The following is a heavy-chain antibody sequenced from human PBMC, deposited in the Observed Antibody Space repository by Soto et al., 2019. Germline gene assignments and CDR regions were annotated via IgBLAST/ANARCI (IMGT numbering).Heavy chain of an antibody. CDR1: GANVSSNRGA. Sequence: TVSRTGVISGANVSSNRGAWHWIKQSPSRGLEWLGRTSCRSRSYNNYAVSVRSRISIKSDTTRNLFALQVKLVSPDDTAVYSCSSIPRYYDNDSGVDVWGQRITVTVSS. V-gene: IGHV6-1*01. J-gene: IGHJ6*02. D-gene: IGHD3-16*01. CDR3: SSIPRYYDNDSGVDV. CDR2: TSCRSRSYN.